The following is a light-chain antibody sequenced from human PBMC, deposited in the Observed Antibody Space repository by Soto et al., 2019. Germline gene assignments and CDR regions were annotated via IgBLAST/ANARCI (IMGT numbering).Light chain of an antibody. V-gene: IGKV3-20*01. CDR2: GAP. CDR3: QQYGSSPPWT. Sequence: IVLTQSAGTLSLSPGERATLSCRSSQSVSSSYLAWYRQKPGQAPRLIIYGAPSRATGIPDRFSGSGSGTDFTLTISRLEPEDFAVYYCQQYGSSPPWTFGQGTKVDI. CDR1: QSVSSSY. J-gene: IGKJ1*01.